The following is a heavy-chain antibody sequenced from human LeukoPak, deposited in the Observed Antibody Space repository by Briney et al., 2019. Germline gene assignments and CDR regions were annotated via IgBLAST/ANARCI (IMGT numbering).Heavy chain of an antibody. J-gene: IGHJ6*03. Sequence: GGSLRLSCAASGFTFSSYWMSWVRQAPGKGLEWVANIKQDGSEKYFVDSVKGRFTISRDNAKNSLYLQMNSLRAEDTAVYYCARGQLELLPDYYYYMDVWGKGTTVTVSS. D-gene: IGHD1-1*01. CDR2: IKQDGSEK. CDR1: GFTFSSYW. CDR3: ARGQLELLPDYYYYMDV. V-gene: IGHV3-7*01.